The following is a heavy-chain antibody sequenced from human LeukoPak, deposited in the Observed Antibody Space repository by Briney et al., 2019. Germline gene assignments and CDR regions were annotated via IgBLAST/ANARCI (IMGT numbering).Heavy chain of an antibody. Sequence: PSETLSLTCTVSGGSISSYYWSWIRQPPGKGLEGIGYIYYSGSTNYNPSLKSRVTISVDTSKNQFSLKLSSVTAADTAVYYCARLAKYYYDSRYYYYMDVWGKGTTVTVSS. V-gene: IGHV4-59*08. J-gene: IGHJ6*03. CDR3: ARLAKYYYDSRYYYYMDV. CDR1: GGSISSYY. D-gene: IGHD3-22*01. CDR2: IYYSGST.